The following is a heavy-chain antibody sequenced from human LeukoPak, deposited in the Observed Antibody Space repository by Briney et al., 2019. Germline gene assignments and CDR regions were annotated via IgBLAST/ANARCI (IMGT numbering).Heavy chain of an antibody. CDR1: GGSFSGYY. V-gene: IGHV4-34*01. J-gene: IGHJ4*02. D-gene: IGHD3-16*02. Sequence: PSETLSLTCAVYGGSFSGYYWSWIRQPPGKGLEWIGEINHSGGTNYNPSLKSRVTISVDTSKNQFSLKLSSVTAADTAVYYCARGGGYDYVWGSYRATYYFDYWGQGTLVTVSS. CDR2: INHSGGT. CDR3: ARGGGYDYVWGSYRATYYFDY.